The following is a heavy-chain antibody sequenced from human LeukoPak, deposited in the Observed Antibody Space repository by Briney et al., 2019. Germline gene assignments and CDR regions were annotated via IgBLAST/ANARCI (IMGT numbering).Heavy chain of an antibody. CDR2: ISYDAGSQ. V-gene: IGHV3-30*01. D-gene: IGHD3-22*01. CDR3: ARDYSTGYFYFDY. J-gene: IGHJ4*02. Sequence: GRSLRLSCAASGFTFSNYAMHWVRQAPGKGLRWVAGISYDAGSQFHADSVKGRFTISRDNSKSTLYLQMNSLRAEDTAVYFCARDYSTGYFYFDYWGQGTLVTVSS. CDR1: GFTFSNYA.